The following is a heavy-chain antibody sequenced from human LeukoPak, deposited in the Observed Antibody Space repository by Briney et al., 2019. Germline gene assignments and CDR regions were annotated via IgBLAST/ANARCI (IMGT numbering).Heavy chain of an antibody. V-gene: IGHV4-39*07. Sequence: PSETLSLTCTVSGGSISSSSYYWGWLRQPPGKGLEWIGSIYYSGSTYYNPSLKSRVTISVDTSKNQFSLKLSSVTAADTAVYYCAREMATIMDAFDIWGQGTMVTVSS. CDR3: AREMATIMDAFDI. J-gene: IGHJ3*02. D-gene: IGHD5-24*01. CDR1: GGSISSSSYY. CDR2: IYYSGST.